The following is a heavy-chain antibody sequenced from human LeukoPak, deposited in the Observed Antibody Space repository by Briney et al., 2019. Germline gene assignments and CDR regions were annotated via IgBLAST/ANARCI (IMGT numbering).Heavy chain of an antibody. V-gene: IGHV1-8*03. CDR1: GYTFTSHD. J-gene: IGHJ5*02. CDR3: ARGVWVGAKHRGNWFDP. D-gene: IGHD1-26*01. Sequence: ASVKVSCKASGYTFTSHDINWVRQATGQGLEWMGWMNPNSGNTGYAQKFQGRVTITRNTSISTAYMELSSLRSEDTAVYYCARGVWVGAKHRGNWFDPWGQGTLVTVSS. CDR2: MNPNSGNT.